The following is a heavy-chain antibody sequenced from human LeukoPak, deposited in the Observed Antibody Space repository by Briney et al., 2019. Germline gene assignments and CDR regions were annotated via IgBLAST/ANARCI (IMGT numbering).Heavy chain of an antibody. CDR1: GYSFTSYW. J-gene: IGHJ4*02. CDR3: ARSRTAMVWYFDY. V-gene: IGHV5-51*01. CDR2: IYPGDSDT. Sequence: GESLKISCKGSGYSFTSYWIGWVRQMPGKSLEWMGIIYPGDSDTRYSPSFQGPVTISADKSISTAYLQWSSLKASDTAMYYCARSRTAMVWYFDYWGQGTLVTVSS. D-gene: IGHD5-18*01.